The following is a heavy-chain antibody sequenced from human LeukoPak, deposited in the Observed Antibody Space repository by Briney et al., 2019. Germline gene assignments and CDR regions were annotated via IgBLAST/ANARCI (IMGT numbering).Heavy chain of an antibody. CDR3: ARDSGTHLWSDKIDY. V-gene: IGHV1-69*05. Sequence: ASVKVFCKASGYTFTSYGISWVRQAPGQGLEWMGRIIPIFGTANYAQKFQGRVTITTDESTSTAYMELSSLRSEDTAVYYCARDSGTHLWSDKIDYWGQGNLVTVSS. D-gene: IGHD3-10*01. CDR1: GYTFTSYG. J-gene: IGHJ4*02. CDR2: IIPIFGTA.